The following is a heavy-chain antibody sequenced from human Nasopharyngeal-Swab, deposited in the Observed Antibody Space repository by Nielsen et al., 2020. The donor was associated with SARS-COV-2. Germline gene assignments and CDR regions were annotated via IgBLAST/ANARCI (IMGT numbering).Heavy chain of an antibody. J-gene: IGHJ3*02. D-gene: IGHD3-22*01. CDR2: VSSNGAST. Sequence: GESLKISCAASGFTFSTYAMSWVRQAPGKGLEWVSLVSSNGASTYYADSVKGRLTISRDNSKNTLYLQMNSLRAEDTAVYYCARGVDYDSSGYYYREAFDIWGQGTMVTVSS. V-gene: IGHV3-23*01. CDR1: GFTFSTYA. CDR3: ARGVDYDSSGYYYREAFDI.